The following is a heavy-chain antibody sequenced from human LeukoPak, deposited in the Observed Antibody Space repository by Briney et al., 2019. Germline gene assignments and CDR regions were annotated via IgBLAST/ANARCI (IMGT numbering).Heavy chain of an antibody. J-gene: IGHJ4*02. Sequence: GASVKVSCKASGYTFTSYGISRVRQAPGQGLEWMGWISAYNGNTNYAQELQGRVTMTTDTSTSTAYMELRSLRSDDTAVYYCARILSGGECFDYWGQGTLVTVSS. CDR1: GYTFTSYG. V-gene: IGHV1-18*04. D-gene: IGHD2-8*02. CDR2: ISAYNGNT. CDR3: ARILSGGECFDY.